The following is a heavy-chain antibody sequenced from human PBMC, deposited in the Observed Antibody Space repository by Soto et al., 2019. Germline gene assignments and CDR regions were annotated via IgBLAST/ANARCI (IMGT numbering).Heavy chain of an antibody. V-gene: IGHV3-74*01. J-gene: IGHJ4*02. Sequence: GGSLRLSCAASGFTFSSYWMHWVRQAPGKGLVWVSRINSDGSSTSYGDSVKGRFTISGDNAKNTLYLQMNSLRAEDTAVYYCAREYSTSRYFDYWGQGTLVTVSS. CDR2: INSDGSST. CDR1: GFTFSSYW. D-gene: IGHD6-13*01. CDR3: AREYSTSRYFDY.